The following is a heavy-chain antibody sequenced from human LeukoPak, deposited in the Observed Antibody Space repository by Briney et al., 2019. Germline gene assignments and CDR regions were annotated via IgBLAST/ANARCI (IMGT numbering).Heavy chain of an antibody. CDR1: GYTFTSYG. Sequence: ASVKVSCKASGYTFTSYGISWVRQAPGQGLEWMGWMNPNSGNTGYAQKFQGRVTMTRNTSISTAYMELSSLRSEDTAVYYCARDYYDSSGYYLFDYWGQGTLVTVSS. D-gene: IGHD3-22*01. CDR3: ARDYYDSSGYYLFDY. CDR2: MNPNSGNT. V-gene: IGHV1-8*02. J-gene: IGHJ4*02.